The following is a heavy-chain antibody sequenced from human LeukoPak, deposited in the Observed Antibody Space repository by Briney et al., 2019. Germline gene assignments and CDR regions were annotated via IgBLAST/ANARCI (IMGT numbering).Heavy chain of an antibody. CDR3: AKLSTPKPEVPAATYFDY. CDR1: GFTFSSYG. J-gene: IGHJ4*02. CDR2: IRYDGSNK. Sequence: GGSLRLSCAASGFTFSSYGMHWVRQAPDKGLEWVAIIRYDGSNKYYADSVKGRFTISRDNSKNTLYLQMNSLRAEDTAVYYCAKLSTPKPEVPAATYFDYWGQGTLVTVSS. V-gene: IGHV3-30*02. D-gene: IGHD2-2*01.